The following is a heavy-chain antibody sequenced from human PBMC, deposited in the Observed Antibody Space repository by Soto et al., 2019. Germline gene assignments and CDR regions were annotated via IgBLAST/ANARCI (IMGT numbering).Heavy chain of an antibody. V-gene: IGHV4-31*03. D-gene: IGHD3-22*01. CDR2: IYYSGGT. CDR1: GVSISSGGYY. Sequence: PSETLSLTCTVSGVSISSGGYYWSWIRQHPGKGLEWIGYIYYSGGTYYNPSLKSRVTISVDTSKNQFSLKLNSVTAADTAVYYCTRETRGTYYYDNSGYSDYWGQGILVTVSS. J-gene: IGHJ4*02. CDR3: TRETRGTYYYDNSGYSDY.